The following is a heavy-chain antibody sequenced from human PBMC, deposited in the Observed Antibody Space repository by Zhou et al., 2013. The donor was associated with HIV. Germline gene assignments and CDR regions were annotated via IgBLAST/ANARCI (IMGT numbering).Heavy chain of an antibody. CDR1: GYKFTSYF. CDR3: ARARYYYGSGSYYPFDY. CDR2: ISGYNGNT. V-gene: IGHV1-18*01. J-gene: IGHJ4*02. Sequence: QIQLLQSGAELGEPGASVRVSCKSSGYKFTSYFIHWVRQAPGQGLEWMGWISGYNGNTNYAQKFQGRVTMTTDTSTSTANMEVRSLRSDDTAVYYCARARYYYGSGSYYPFDYWGQGTLVTVSS. D-gene: IGHD3-10*01.